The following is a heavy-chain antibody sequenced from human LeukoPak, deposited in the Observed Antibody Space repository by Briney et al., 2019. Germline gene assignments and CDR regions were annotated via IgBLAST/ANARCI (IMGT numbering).Heavy chain of an antibody. D-gene: IGHD6-19*01. J-gene: IGHJ4*02. CDR1: GFTVSSNY. V-gene: IGHV3-23*01. Sequence: PGGSLRLSCAASGFTVSSNYMSWVRQAPGKGLEWVSAISGSGGSTYYADSVKGRFTISRDNSKNTLYLQMNSLRAEDTAVYYCAKDPGYSSGWLGASPPYYFDYWGQGTLVTVSS. CDR2: ISGSGGST. CDR3: AKDPGYSSGWLGASPPYYFDY.